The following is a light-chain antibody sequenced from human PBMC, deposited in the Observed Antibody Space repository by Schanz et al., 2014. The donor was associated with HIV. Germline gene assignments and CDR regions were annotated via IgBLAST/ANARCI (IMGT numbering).Light chain of an antibody. J-gene: IGKJ2*01. Sequence: DIQMTQSPSSLSASVGDRVSITCRASQTISSYLHWYQQKPGKAPKLLIYAASSLQSGVPSRFSGSGSGTDFTLSISSLQHDDFATYYCQQYTPYSHTFGQGTTLEI. CDR3: QQYTPYSHT. V-gene: IGKV1-39*01. CDR2: AAS. CDR1: QTISSY.